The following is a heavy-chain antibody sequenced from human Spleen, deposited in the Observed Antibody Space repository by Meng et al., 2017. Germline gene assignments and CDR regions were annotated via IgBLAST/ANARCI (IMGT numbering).Heavy chain of an antibody. CDR1: GYTFTGYF. D-gene: IGHD3-10*01. J-gene: IGHJ4*02. V-gene: IGHV1-2*06. CDR3: ARDSWYYGLRSPVDY. CDR2: INPNSGDT. Sequence: GESLKISCKASGYTFTGYFMYWVRQAPGQGLEWMGRINPNSGDTNYAHKFQGRVTMTRDTSINTAYMELNRLTSDDTAVYYCARDSWYYGLRSPVDYWGQGTLVTVSS.